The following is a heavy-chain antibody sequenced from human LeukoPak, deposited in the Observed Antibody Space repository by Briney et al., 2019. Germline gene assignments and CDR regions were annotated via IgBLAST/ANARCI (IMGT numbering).Heavy chain of an antibody. CDR3: AIFRSYYYYGMDA. V-gene: IGHV5-10-1*01. Sequence: GESLKISCKGSGXSFTSYWISWVRQMPGKGLEWMGRIDPSDSYTNYSPSFQGHVTISADKSISTAYLQWSSLKASDTAMYYCAIFRSYYYYGMDAWGQGTTVTVSS. D-gene: IGHD3-3*01. CDR2: IDPSDSYT. J-gene: IGHJ6*02. CDR1: GXSFTSYW.